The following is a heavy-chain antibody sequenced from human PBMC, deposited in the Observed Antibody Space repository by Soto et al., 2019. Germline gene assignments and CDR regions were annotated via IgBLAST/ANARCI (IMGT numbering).Heavy chain of an antibody. CDR2: IDPSDSYT. D-gene: IGHD3-22*01. CDR3: ARHPSPGNYDSSGYYLADP. Sequence: GESLKISCKGSGYSFTSYWISWVRQMPGKGLEWMGRIDPSDSYTNYSPSFQGHVTISADKSISTAYLQWSSLKASDTAMYYCARHPSPGNYDSSGYYLADPWGRGTLVTVSS. V-gene: IGHV5-10-1*01. J-gene: IGHJ5*02. CDR1: GYSFTSYW.